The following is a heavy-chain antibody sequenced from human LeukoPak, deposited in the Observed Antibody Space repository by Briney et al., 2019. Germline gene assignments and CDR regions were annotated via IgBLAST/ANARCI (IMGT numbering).Heavy chain of an antibody. V-gene: IGHV3-7*03. J-gene: IGHJ4*02. CDR2: IKQDGSEK. CDR3: ARQRLSGSGRGGDY. CDR1: GFTFSSYW. Sequence: GGSLRLSCAAPGFTFSSYWMSWVRQAPGKGLEWVANIKQDGSEKYYVDSVKGRFTISRDNAKNSLYLQMNSLRAEDTAVYYCARQRLSGSGRGGDYWGQGTLVTVSS. D-gene: IGHD3-10*01.